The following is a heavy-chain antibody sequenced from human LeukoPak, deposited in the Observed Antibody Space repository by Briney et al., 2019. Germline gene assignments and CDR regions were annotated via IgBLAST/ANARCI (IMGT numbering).Heavy chain of an antibody. D-gene: IGHD4-17*01. CDR2: ISSSSSMI. J-gene: IGHJ4*02. V-gene: IGHV3-48*01. Sequence: GGSLRLSCAASGFTFSSYSMNWARQAPGKGLEWVSYISSSSSMIYYADSVKGRFTISRDNAKNSLYLQMNSLRAEDTAVYYCARIMTTVTTVEYWGQGALVTVSS. CDR1: GFTFSSYS. CDR3: ARIMTTVTTVEY.